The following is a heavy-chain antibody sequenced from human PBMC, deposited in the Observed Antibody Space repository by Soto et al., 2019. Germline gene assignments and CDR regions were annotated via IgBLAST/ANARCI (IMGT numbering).Heavy chain of an antibody. CDR3: ATGGHNDGYNFYPGMDV. CDR2: SIPLFDTA. CDR1: GGIFTNNA. V-gene: IGHV1-69*01. D-gene: IGHD5-18*01. Sequence: QVQVVQSGAEVKKPGSSVKVSCKVSGGIFTNNAISWVRQAPGQGLEWLGGSIPLFDTAYYAQRFRGRLRISAAGATTTAYMELSGLTSADTAVYFCATGGHNDGYNFYPGMDVWGQGTTVTVS. J-gene: IGHJ6*02.